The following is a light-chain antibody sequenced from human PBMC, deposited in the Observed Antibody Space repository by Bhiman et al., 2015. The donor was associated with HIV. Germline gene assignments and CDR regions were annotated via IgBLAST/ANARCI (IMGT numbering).Light chain of an antibody. Sequence: GPGKTARITCGGNNIGSKSVHWYQQKPGQAPVLVIYYDSDRPSGIPERFSGSNAGNTATLTITRAQVGDEADYYCQVCNINIDHLVVFGGGTKLTVL. CDR2: YDS. CDR3: QVCNINIDHLVV. V-gene: IGLV3-21*04. CDR1: NIGSKS. J-gene: IGLJ3*02.